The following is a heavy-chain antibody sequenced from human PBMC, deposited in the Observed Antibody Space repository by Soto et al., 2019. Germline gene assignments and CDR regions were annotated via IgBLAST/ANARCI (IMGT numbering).Heavy chain of an antibody. D-gene: IGHD3-22*01. J-gene: IGHJ3*02. CDR2: IKSKTDGGTT. CDR1: GFTFSNAW. Sequence: GGSLRLSCAASGFTFSNAWMNWVRQAPGKGLEWVGRIKSKTDGGTTDYAAPVKGRFTISRDDSKNTLYLQMNSLKTEDTAVYYCTTDYYDSSGYYSFDIWGQGTMVTVSS. CDR3: TTDYYDSSGYYSFDI. V-gene: IGHV3-15*07.